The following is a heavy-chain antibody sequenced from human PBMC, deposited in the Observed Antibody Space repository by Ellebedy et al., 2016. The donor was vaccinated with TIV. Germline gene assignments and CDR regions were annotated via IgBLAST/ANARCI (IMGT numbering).Heavy chain of an antibody. V-gene: IGHV3-23*03. CDR1: GLTFSSHA. CDR2: IYSGADGGDT. Sequence: GESLKISCAASGLTFSSHAMNWVRQAPGKGLEWVSVIYSGADGGDTYYADSVKGRFTISRDNSTNTLYLQMNSLRAEDTAVYYCARDAADSGGKFDYWGQGALVTVSS. CDR3: ARDAADSGGKFDY. D-gene: IGHD4-23*01. J-gene: IGHJ4*02.